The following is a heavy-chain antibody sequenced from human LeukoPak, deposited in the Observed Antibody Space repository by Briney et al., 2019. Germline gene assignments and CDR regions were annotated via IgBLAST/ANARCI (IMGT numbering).Heavy chain of an antibody. Sequence: ASVKVSCKASGYTFTGYYMHWVRQAPGQGLEWMGWINPNSGGTNYAQKFQGWVTMTRDTSISTAYMELNRLRPDDTAVYYCATDLSREYSGFTDYWGQGTLVTVSS. CDR1: GYTFTGYY. CDR3: ATDLSREYSGFTDY. V-gene: IGHV1-2*04. J-gene: IGHJ4*02. D-gene: IGHD5-12*01. CDR2: INPNSGGT.